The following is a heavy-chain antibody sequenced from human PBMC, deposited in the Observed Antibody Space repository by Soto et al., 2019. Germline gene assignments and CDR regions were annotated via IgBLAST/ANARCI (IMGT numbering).Heavy chain of an antibody. V-gene: IGHV4-30-4*08. D-gene: IGHD2-21*02. CDR2: IYYTGST. CDR3: ARVPAGGNSDYFDS. J-gene: IGHJ4*02. CDR1: GGSISSSSYY. Sequence: PSETLSLTCTVSGGSISSSSYYWGWIRKPPGKGLEWIGYIYYTGSTYYHPSLKSRVTMSVDTSKNQFSLRLSSVTAADTAVYYCARVPAGGNSDYFDSWGQRTPVTVSS.